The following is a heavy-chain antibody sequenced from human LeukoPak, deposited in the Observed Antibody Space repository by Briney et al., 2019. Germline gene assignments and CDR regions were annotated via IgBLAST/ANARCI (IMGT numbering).Heavy chain of an antibody. Sequence: PGGSLRLSCAASGFTFSSYAMSWVRQAPGKGLEWVSAISGSGGSTYYADSVKGRFTISRDNSKNTLYLQMNSLRAEDTAVYCCAKREYSSGSFHLWGGGTLVTVST. V-gene: IGHV3-23*01. D-gene: IGHD6-19*01. CDR1: GFTFSSYA. CDR2: ISGSGGST. CDR3: AKREYSSGSFHL. J-gene: IGHJ2*01.